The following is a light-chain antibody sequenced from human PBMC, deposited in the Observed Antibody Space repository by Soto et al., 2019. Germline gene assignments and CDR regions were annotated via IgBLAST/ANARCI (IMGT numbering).Light chain of an antibody. J-gene: IGKJ5*01. CDR1: QSVSSSY. Sequence: VLPQYPGNTSLSPGERATLSCRAIQSVSSSYLAWYQRKPGQAPRLLIYGASNRATGIPDRFIGSGSGTDFTLTISRLEPEDFAVYYCQQCGDSPPITFGQGRRLEIK. CDR3: QQCGDSPPIT. V-gene: IGKV3-20*01. CDR2: GAS.